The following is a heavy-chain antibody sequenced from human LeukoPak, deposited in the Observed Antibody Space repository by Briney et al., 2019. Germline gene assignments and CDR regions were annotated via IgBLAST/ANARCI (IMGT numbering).Heavy chain of an antibody. CDR2: ISGSGGST. D-gene: IGHD3-10*01. CDR3: AKDRSYGSGSYWFWSDAFDI. Sequence: GGSLRLSCAASGFTFSSYAMSWVRQAPGKGLEWVSAISGSGGSTYYADSVKGRFTFSRDNSRNTLYLQMNSLRAEDTAVYYCAKDRSYGSGSYWFWSDAFDIWGQGTMVTVSS. CDR1: GFTFSSYA. J-gene: IGHJ3*02. V-gene: IGHV3-23*01.